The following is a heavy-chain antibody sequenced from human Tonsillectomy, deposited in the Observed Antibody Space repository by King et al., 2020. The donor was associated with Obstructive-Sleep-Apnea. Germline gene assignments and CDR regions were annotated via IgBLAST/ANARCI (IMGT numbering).Heavy chain of an antibody. CDR1: GYSLSSDYS. V-gene: IGHV4-38-2*02. CDR3: ARAPGRYYYDSSGFYSYFDY. J-gene: IGHJ4*02. Sequence: QVQLQESGPGLVKPSETLSLTCTVSGYSLSSDYSWGWIRQPPGKGLEWIGNIYHSGTIYYNPSLKSRVTISLDTSNNQFFLKLRSVTAADTAVYYCARAPGRYYYDSSGFYSYFDYWGQGTLVTVSS. CDR2: IYHSGTI. D-gene: IGHD3-22*01.